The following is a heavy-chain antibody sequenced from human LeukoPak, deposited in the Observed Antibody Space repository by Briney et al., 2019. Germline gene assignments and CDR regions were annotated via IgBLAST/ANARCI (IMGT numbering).Heavy chain of an antibody. CDR1: GGSFSGSY. J-gene: IGHJ5*02. CDR3: ARQVPDYNDGSGSPIWFDP. V-gene: IGHV4-59*08. CDR2: ISHSGST. Sequence: PSETLSLTCAVYGGSFSGSYWSWIRQPPGKGLEWIGYISHSGSTNYYPSLKSRVTISLDTSKNQFSLKLTSVTAADTAVYYCARQVPDYNDGSGSPIWFDPWGQGSMVTVSS. D-gene: IGHD3-22*01.